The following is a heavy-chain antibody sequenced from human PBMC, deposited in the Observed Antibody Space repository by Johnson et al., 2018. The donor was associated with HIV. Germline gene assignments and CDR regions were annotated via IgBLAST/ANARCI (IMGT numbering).Heavy chain of an antibody. Sequence: VQLVESGGGVVQPGGSLRLSCAASGFTFSSYGMHWVRQAPGKGLEWVAVISYDGSNKYYADSVKGRFTISRDNSKNTLCLQMNSLRAEDTAVYYCARERGAKTEGDRAFDIWGQGTMVTVSS. J-gene: IGHJ3*02. D-gene: IGHD3-16*01. CDR1: GFTFSSYG. V-gene: IGHV3-30*03. CDR3: ARERGAKTEGDRAFDI. CDR2: ISYDGSNK.